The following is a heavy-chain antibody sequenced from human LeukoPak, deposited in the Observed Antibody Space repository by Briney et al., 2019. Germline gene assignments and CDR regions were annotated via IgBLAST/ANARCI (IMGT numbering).Heavy chain of an antibody. J-gene: IGHJ4*02. D-gene: IGHD2-15*01. V-gene: IGHV3-23*01. CDR2: LSGSGGST. CDR3: AKDTRKGKALDYFDY. Sequence: PGGSLRLSCAASGFSLSSYGMTWVRQAPGKQLEWVSTLSGSGGSTYYADSVKGRFTISRDNSKNTLYPQMNSLRAEDTAVYYCAKDTRKGKALDYFDYWGQGTLVTVSS. CDR1: GFSLSSYG.